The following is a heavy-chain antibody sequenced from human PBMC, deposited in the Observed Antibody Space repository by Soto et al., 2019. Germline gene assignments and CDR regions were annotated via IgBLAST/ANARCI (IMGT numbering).Heavy chain of an antibody. CDR2: ISSNSAYI. D-gene: IGHD6-13*01. J-gene: IGHJ5*02. Sequence: GGSLRLSCAASGFKFRSFTMNWVRQAPGKGLEWVSTISSNSAYIYYTDALRGRFTISRDNAKNSLHLQMNSLRAEDTAVYSCTRDASRDSSARGWFDPWGPGTLVTVSS. CDR3: TRDASRDSSARGWFDP. V-gene: IGHV3-21*01. CDR1: GFKFRSFT.